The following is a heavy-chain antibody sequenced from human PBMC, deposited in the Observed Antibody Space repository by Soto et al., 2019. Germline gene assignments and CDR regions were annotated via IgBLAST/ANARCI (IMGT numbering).Heavy chain of an antibody. Sequence: SETLSLTCTVSGGSISSSSYYWGWIRQPPGKGLEWIGSIYYSGSTYYNPSLKSRVTISVDTSKNQFSLKLSSVTAADTAVYYCARGHRAAADNFDYWGQGPLVTVSS. J-gene: IGHJ4*02. V-gene: IGHV4-39*01. CDR2: IYYSGST. CDR1: GGSISSSSYY. D-gene: IGHD6-13*01. CDR3: ARGHRAAADNFDY.